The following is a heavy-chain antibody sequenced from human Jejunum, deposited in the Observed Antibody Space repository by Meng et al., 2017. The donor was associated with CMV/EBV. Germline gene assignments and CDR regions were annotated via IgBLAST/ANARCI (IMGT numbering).Heavy chain of an antibody. CDR1: GFAFRNYY. J-gene: IGHJ3*01. V-gene: IGHV3-30*03. CDR2: TSYEVTSE. D-gene: IGHD2-2*01. Sequence: ASGFAFRNYYLHWVRQAPGRGLEWLSLTSYEVTSEYYAPSVRGRFTISKDNSKNTLILQMNSLRPEDTAVYYCVRSPATLAAFDLWGQGTLVTVSS. CDR3: VRSPATLAAFDL.